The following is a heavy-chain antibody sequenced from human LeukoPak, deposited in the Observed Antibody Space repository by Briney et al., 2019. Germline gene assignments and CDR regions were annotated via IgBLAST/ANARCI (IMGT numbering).Heavy chain of an antibody. D-gene: IGHD3-3*01. CDR3: ARFLWSGYGFDY. CDR2: IYTSGST. Sequence: PSQTLSLTCTVSGGSISSGSYYWSWIRQPAGKGLEWIGRIYTSGSTNYNPSLKSRVTISVDTSKNQFSLKLSSVTAADTAVYFWARFLWSGYGFDYWGQGTLVTVSS. V-gene: IGHV4-61*02. CDR1: GGSISSGSYY. J-gene: IGHJ4*02.